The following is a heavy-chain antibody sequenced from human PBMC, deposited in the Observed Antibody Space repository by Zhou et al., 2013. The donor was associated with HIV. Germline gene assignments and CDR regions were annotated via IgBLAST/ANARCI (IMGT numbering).Heavy chain of an antibody. D-gene: IGHD6-19*01. CDR1: GDSISSSSYY. Sequence: QVQLQESGPGLVKPSETLSLTCTVSGDSISSSSYYWGWIRQPPGKGLEWIASIYYRGSTYYNPSLKSRVTISADTSKNQFSLKLSSVTAADTAVFYCARHGERYSSSWTDFDYWGQGTLVTVSS. V-gene: IGHV4-39*01. J-gene: IGHJ4*02. CDR3: ARHGERYSSSWTDFDY. CDR2: IYYRGST.